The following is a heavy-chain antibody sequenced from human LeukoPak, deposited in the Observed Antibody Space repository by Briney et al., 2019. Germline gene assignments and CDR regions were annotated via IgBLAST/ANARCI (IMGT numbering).Heavy chain of an antibody. CDR3: AKSRFLEWLRPRNWFDP. CDR1: GFTFSSYA. J-gene: IGHJ5*02. V-gene: IGHV3-23*01. Sequence: GGSLRLSCAASGFTFSSYAMSWVRQAPGKGLEWVSAISCSGGSTYYADSVKGRFTISRDNSKNTLYLQMNSLRAEDTAVYYCAKSRFLEWLRPRNWFDPWGQGTLVTVSS. D-gene: IGHD3-3*01. CDR2: ISCSGGST.